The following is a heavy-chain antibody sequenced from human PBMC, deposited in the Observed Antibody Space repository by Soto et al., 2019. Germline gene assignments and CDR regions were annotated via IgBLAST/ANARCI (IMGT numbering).Heavy chain of an antibody. CDR1: GCSISGGVYY. CDR2: IFDSGST. J-gene: IGHJ2*01. D-gene: IGHD4-17*01. CDR3: AREIIPLTTDWYFDL. V-gene: IGHV4-30-4*01. Sequence: SSETLSLTCTVSGCSISGGVYYLSWIRQPPGKGLEWIGYIFDSGSTYYNPSLKSRVTISVDTSKNQFSLRLSSVTAADTAVYYCAREIIPLTTDWYFDLWGRGTLVTVSS.